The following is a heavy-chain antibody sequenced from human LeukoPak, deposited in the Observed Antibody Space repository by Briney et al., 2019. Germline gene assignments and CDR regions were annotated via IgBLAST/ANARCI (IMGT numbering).Heavy chain of an antibody. CDR2: IIPTLEIA. J-gene: IGHJ4*02. D-gene: IGHD6-25*01. Sequence: SVKVSCKASGGTFSSYAISWVRQAPGQGLEWMGRIIPTLEIANYAQKFQGRVTITADKSTSTAYMELSSLRPEDTAVYYCARVLSGSWLRFWGQGTLVTVSS. CDR3: ARVLSGSWLRF. V-gene: IGHV1-69*04. CDR1: GGTFSSYA.